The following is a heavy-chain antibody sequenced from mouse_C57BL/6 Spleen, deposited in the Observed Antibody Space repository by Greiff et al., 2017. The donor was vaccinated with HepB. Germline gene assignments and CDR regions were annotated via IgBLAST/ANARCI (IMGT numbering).Heavy chain of an antibody. CDR1: GYTFTSYG. D-gene: IGHD2-12*01. CDR3: AREYDGYFDV. Sequence: VQLQQSGAELARPGASVKLSCKASGYTFTSYGISWVKQRTGQGLEWIGEIYPRSGNTYYNEKFKGKATLTADKSSSTAYMELRSLTSEDSAVYFCAREYDGYFDVWGTGTTVTVSS. J-gene: IGHJ1*03. CDR2: IYPRSGNT. V-gene: IGHV1-81*01.